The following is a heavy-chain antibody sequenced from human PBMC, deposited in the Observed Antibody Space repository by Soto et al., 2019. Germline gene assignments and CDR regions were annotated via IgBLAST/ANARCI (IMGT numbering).Heavy chain of an antibody. CDR1: GYTFSRYG. CDR2: ISGYNGDT. J-gene: IGHJ6*02. CDR3: AKNGQPPYYYYGMDV. D-gene: IGHD2-8*01. Sequence: QGQLVQSGPEAKKPGASVKVSCKASGYTFSRYGISWVRQAPGQGLEWMGWISGYNGDTKYAQKDQGSVTMTIDTSTYTAYMELRSLTSDDTAIYYCAKNGQPPYYYYGMDVWGQGTTVTVSS. V-gene: IGHV1-18*01.